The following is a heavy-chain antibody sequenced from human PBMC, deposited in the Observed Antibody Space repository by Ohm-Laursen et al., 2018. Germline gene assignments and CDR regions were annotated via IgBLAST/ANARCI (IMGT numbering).Heavy chain of an antibody. V-gene: IGHV4-31*03. CDR2: IYYSGST. CDR1: GGSISSGGDY. Sequence: SETLSLTCTVSGGSISSGGDYWSWIRQHPGKGLEWIGYIYYSGSTNYNPSLKSRVTISVDTSKTQFSLNLTSVTAADTAVYFCARDRLTDGFDIWGQETMVTVSS. D-gene: IGHD3-9*01. J-gene: IGHJ3*02. CDR3: ARDRLTDGFDI.